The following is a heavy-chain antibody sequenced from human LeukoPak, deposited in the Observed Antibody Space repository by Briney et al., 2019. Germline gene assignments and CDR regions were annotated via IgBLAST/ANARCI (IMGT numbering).Heavy chain of an antibody. CDR3: AKSDGLRLS. V-gene: IGHV3-48*03. J-gene: IGHJ5*02. CDR1: GFTFSSYE. CDR2: ISSSGSAI. Sequence: GGSLRLSCAASGFTFSSYEMNWVRQAPGKGLEWVSYISSSGSAIYYADSVKGRFTISRDNAKNSLYLQMNSLRAEDTAVYYCAKSDGLRLSWGQGTLVTVSS. D-gene: IGHD4-17*01.